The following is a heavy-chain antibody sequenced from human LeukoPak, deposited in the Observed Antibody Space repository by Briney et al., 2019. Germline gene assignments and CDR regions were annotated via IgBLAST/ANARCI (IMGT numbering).Heavy chain of an antibody. J-gene: IGHJ6*03. CDR3: ARSQVYYYYYMDV. CDR1: GYTSTGYY. V-gene: IGHV1-2*02. CDR2: INPNSGGT. Sequence: ASVKVSCKASGYTSTGYYMHWVRQAPGQGLEWMGWINPNSGGTNYAQKLQGRVTMTTDTSTSTAYMELRSLRSDDTAVYYCARSQVYYYYYMDVWGKGTTVTVSS.